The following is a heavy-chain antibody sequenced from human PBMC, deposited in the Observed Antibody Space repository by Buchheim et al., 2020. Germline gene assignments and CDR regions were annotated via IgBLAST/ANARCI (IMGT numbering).Heavy chain of an antibody. V-gene: IGHV4-39*01. CDR2: IYYSGST. D-gene: IGHD3-3*01. CDR1: GGSISSSSYY. CDR3: ARHFESFTIFGVVKTNGMDV. Sequence: QLQLQESGPGLVKPSETLSLTCTVSGGSISSSSYYWGWIRQPPGKGLEWIGSIYYSGSTYYNPSLKSRVTISVATSKNQFSLKLSSVTAADTAVYYCARHFESFTIFGVVKTNGMDVWGQGTT. J-gene: IGHJ6*02.